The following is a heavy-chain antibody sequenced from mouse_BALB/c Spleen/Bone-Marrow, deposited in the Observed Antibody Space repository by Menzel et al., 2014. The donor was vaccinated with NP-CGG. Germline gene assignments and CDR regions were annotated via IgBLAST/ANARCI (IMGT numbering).Heavy chain of an antibody. CDR1: GYSFTGYF. V-gene: IGHV1-37*01. D-gene: IGHD2-3*01. J-gene: IGHJ3*01. CDR3: GGQDGYYGGFAY. CDR2: INPYNGDT. Sequence: EAQLQQSGPELVKPGASVKISYKASGYSFTGYFMNWVKQSHGKSLEWIGRINPYNGDTFYNQKFKGKATLTVDKSSSTAHMELLSLTSEDSAVYYCGGQDGYYGGFAYWGQGTLVTVSA.